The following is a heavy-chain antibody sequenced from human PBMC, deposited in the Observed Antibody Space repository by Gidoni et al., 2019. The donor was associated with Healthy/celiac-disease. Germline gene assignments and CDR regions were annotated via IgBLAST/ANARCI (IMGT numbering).Heavy chain of an antibody. V-gene: IGHV3-21*01. J-gene: IGHJ4*02. D-gene: IGHD3-16*01. CDR2: ISSSSSYI. CDR1: GFTFSSYS. CDR3: ARDLKLGGSFDY. Sequence: EVQLVESGGGLVKPGGSLRLPCADSGFTFSSYSMNWVRQAPGKGLELVSSISSSSSYIYYADSVKGRFTISRDNAKNSLYLQMNSLRAEDTAVYYCARDLKLGGSFDYWGQGTLVTVSS.